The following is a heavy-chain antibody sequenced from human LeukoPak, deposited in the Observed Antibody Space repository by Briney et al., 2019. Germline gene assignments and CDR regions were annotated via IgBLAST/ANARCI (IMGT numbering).Heavy chain of an antibody. J-gene: IGHJ4*02. CDR1: GFTFDDYA. CDR2: ISWNSGSI. Sequence: PGRSLRLSCAASGFTFDDYAMHWVRQAPGKGLEWVSGISWNSGSIGYADSVKGRFTISRDNAKNSLHLQMNSLRAEDTALYYCAKFPYYDILTGYFDYWGQGTLVTVSS. CDR3: AKFPYYDILTGYFDY. V-gene: IGHV3-9*01. D-gene: IGHD3-9*01.